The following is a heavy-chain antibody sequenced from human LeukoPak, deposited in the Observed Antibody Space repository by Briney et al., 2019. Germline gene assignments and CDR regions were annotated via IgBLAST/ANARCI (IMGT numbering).Heavy chain of an antibody. D-gene: IGHD1-1*01. CDR2: ISSNGGST. CDR3: VKGGLTLTTIYFHH. CDR1: GFTFSSYA. J-gene: IGHJ1*01. V-gene: IGHV3-64D*09. Sequence: GGSLRLSCSASGFTFSSYAIHWVRQAPGKGLEYVSGISSNGGSTYYADSVKGRFTISRDNSKNTVYLQMSSLRAEDTAVYYCVKGGLTLTTIYFHHWGQGTLVTVSS.